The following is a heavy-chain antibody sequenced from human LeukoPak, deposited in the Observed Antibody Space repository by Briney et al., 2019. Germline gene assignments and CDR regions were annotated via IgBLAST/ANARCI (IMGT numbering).Heavy chain of an antibody. CDR3: AREARYDQNFDY. D-gene: IGHD3-9*01. Sequence: GSSVKVSCKASGGTFSSYAISWVRQAPGQGLEWMGGTIPIFGTANYAQKFQGRVTITADESTSTAYMELSSLRSEDTAVYYCAREARYDQNFDYWGQGTLVTVSS. CDR2: TIPIFGTA. CDR1: GGTFSSYA. J-gene: IGHJ4*02. V-gene: IGHV1-69*01.